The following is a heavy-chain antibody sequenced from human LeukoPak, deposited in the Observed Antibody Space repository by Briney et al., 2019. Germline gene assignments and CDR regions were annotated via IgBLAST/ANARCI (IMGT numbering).Heavy chain of an antibody. CDR3: ARGRAAAD. CDR1: GSTFTYND. V-gene: IGHV1-8*01. CDR2: MNLGTGDR. Sequence: GASVKLCCTAAGSTFTYNDVNLTREATGQGLGWLGWMNLGTGDRDNEPRYPGRRAMTPDTSIRPAYMELSVLKSDGAGVYYCARGRAAADWGQGTLVTVSS. D-gene: IGHD2-15*01. J-gene: IGHJ4*02.